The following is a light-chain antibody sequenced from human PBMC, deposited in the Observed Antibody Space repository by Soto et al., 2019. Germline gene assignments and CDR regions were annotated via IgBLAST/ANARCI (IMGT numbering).Light chain of an antibody. V-gene: IGLV1-44*01. Sequence: QSVLTQPPSASGTRGQRVTISCSGSSSNIGRDPVNWYQELPGTAPKHLIYDNNQRPSGVPDRFSGSKSGTSASLAISGLQSEDEADYFCAGWDGSLRGFVFGTGTKVTVL. CDR1: SSNIGRDP. J-gene: IGLJ1*01. CDR2: DNN. CDR3: AGWDGSLRGFV.